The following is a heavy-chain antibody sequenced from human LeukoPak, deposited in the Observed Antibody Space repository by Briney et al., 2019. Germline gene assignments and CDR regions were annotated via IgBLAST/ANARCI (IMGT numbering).Heavy chain of an antibody. V-gene: IGHV4-59*01. CDR3: AREYSYGSIDY. Sequence: SETLSLTCTVSGGSISNYYWSWIRQPPGKGLEWIGYIYYSGSTNYNPSLKSRVTISVDTSKNQFSLKLSSVTAADTAVYYCAREYSYGSIDYWGQGTLVTVSS. CDR2: IYYSGST. D-gene: IGHD5-18*01. J-gene: IGHJ4*02. CDR1: GGSISNYY.